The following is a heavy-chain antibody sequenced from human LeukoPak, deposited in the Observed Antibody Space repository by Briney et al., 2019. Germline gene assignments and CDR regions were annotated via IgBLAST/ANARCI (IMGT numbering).Heavy chain of an antibody. CDR3: ARVTEAPYYFDY. J-gene: IGHJ4*02. Sequence: GGSLRLSCAASGFTFSSYSMNWVRQAPGKGLGWVSSISSSSSYIYYADSVKGRFTISRDNAKNSLYLQMNSLRAEDTAVYYCARVTEAPYYFDYWGQGTLVTVSS. CDR1: GFTFSSYS. V-gene: IGHV3-21*01. CDR2: ISSSSSYI.